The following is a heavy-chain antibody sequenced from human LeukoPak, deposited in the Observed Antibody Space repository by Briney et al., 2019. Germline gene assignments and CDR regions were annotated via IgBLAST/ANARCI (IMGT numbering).Heavy chain of an antibody. Sequence: PSETLSLTCTVSGGSISSYYWSWLRQPAGKGLEWIGRIYTSGSTNYNPSLTRRVTISLDTSKNQFSLRLSSVTAADTAVYYCAREVAAAGAYYFDYWGQGTLVTVSS. CDR1: GGSISSYY. V-gene: IGHV4-4*07. J-gene: IGHJ4*02. CDR2: IYTSGST. D-gene: IGHD6-13*01. CDR3: AREVAAAGAYYFDY.